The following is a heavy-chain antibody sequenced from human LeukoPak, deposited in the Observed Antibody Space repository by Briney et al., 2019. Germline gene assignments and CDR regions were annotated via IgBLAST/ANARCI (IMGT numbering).Heavy chain of an antibody. CDR1: GVSISSYY. D-gene: IGHD5-24*01. J-gene: IGHJ6*03. Sequence: SETLSLTCTVSGVSISSYYSSWVRQPPGRGLEWIGYINHSGSTNYNPSLKSRVTISVDTSKNQFSLKLSSVTAADTARYYCARRGPGRDDYNLANAFDCWGNGATVT. CDR3: ARRGPGRDDYNLANAFDC. CDR2: INHSGST. V-gene: IGHV4-59*08.